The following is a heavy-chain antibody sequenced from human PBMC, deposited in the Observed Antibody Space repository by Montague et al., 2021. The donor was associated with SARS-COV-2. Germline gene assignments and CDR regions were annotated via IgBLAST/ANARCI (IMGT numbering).Heavy chain of an antibody. CDR2: INHSGST. V-gene: IGHV4-34*01. J-gene: IGHJ4*02. CDR1: GGSFSGYY. D-gene: IGHD3-3*01. Sequence: SETLSLTCGVYGGSFSGYYWSWIRQPRGKGLQWIGGINHSGSTNXNSSCSSRGTISLDTSKNQFSLKLTSVSAADTAVYYCARGLGRPGTIFGVALYWGQGTLVTVSS. CDR3: ARGLGRPGTIFGVALY.